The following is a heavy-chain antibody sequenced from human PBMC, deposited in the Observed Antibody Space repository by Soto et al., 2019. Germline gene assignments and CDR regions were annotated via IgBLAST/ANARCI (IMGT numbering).Heavy chain of an antibody. CDR2: IHYSGST. CDR3: ATSGMVRGVIICCFAY. Sequence: QLQLQESGPGLVKPSETLSLTCTVSGGSVSSNSYYWGWIRQPPGKGLEWIGSIHYSGSTYYNPSLTNRITTAVDTSQHPFSLQFSAVAAADTAVYYCATSGMVRGVIICCFAYWGQGTLVTVSS. J-gene: IGHJ4*02. CDR1: GGSVSSNSYY. D-gene: IGHD3-10*01. V-gene: IGHV4-39*01.